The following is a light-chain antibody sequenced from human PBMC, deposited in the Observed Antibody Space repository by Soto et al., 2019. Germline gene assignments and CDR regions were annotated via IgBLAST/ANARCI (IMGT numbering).Light chain of an antibody. V-gene: IGKV3-15*01. Sequence: EIVMTQSPATPSVSPGERATLSCRASQSVSSNLVWYQQKPVQAPRLLIYGASTRATGIPARFSGSGSGIEFTLTMSCLQSEDFSAYYGQQYNIWPPWPFGQVTKLEIK. CDR3: QQYNIWPPWP. CDR1: QSVSSN. CDR2: GAS. J-gene: IGKJ1*01.